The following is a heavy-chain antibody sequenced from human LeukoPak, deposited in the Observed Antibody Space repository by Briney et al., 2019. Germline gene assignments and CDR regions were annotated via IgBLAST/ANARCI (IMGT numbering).Heavy chain of an antibody. J-gene: IGHJ4*02. D-gene: IGHD1-26*01. CDR3: ARTYGGSYYRAMDY. V-gene: IGHV4-38-2*02. CDR1: GYSISSGYY. Sequence: SETLSLTCTVSGYSISSGYYWGWIRQPPGKGLEWIGSIYHSGSTYYNPSLKSRVTISVDTSKNQFSLKLRSVTPTDTAVYYCARTYGGSYYRAMDYWGQGTLVTVSS. CDR2: IYHSGST.